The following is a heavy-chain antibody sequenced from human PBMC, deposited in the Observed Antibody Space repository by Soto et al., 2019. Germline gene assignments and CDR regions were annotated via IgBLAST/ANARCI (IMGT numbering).Heavy chain of an antibody. J-gene: IGHJ4*02. D-gene: IGHD2-15*01. Sequence: SETLSLTCTVSGGSISGYYWNWLRQPPGKGLEWIGYIYYNGSTNYKPSLRSRVTISVDTSKNQFSLKLSSVTAADTAVYYCARVYCSGGYCYPFDYWGQGTLVTVS. CDR1: GGSISGYY. CDR3: ARVYCSGGYCYPFDY. V-gene: IGHV4-59*01. CDR2: IYYNGST.